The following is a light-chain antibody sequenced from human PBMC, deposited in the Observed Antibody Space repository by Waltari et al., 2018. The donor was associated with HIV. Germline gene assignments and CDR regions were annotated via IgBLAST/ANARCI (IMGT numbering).Light chain of an antibody. V-gene: IGKV3-20*01. J-gene: IGKJ1*01. CDR2: AAS. CDR1: QSVSSNY. Sequence: EIALTQSPGTLSVSPGERATLSCRASQSVSSNYLAWYQRKPGQAPRLLIYAASSRATGIPERFSGGGSGTDFTLTISRLEPEDFAVYYCQQYGSSSWTFGQGTKVEIK. CDR3: QQYGSSSWT.